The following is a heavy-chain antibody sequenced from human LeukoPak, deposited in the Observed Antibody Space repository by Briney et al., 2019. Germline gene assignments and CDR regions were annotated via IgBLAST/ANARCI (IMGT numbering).Heavy chain of an antibody. D-gene: IGHD5-18*01. Sequence: PSETLSLTCAVSGGSISSGGYSWSWIRQPPGKGLEWIGYMYYSGNTYYNPSLKSRVTISVDTSKNQFSLKLSSVTAADTAVYYCARTTEGGYTYDYFYYYYMDVWGKGTTVTISS. CDR3: ARTTEGGYTYDYFYYYYMDV. CDR2: MYYSGNT. V-gene: IGHV4-61*08. J-gene: IGHJ6*03. CDR1: GGSISSGGYS.